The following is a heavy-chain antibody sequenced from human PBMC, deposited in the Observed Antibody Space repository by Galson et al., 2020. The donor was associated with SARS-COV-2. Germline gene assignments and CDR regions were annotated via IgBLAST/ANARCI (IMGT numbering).Heavy chain of an antibody. Sequence: GESLKISCAASGFTFSSYGMHWVRQAPGKGLEWVSTISNAGGSKFYADSVRGRFTVSRDVSRNTVFLQMTTLGVEDTALYYCAKDSRGWVSSAALEDWGQGTLVTISS. CDR3: AKDSRGWVSSAALED. V-gene: IGHV3-23*01. CDR2: ISNAGGSK. CDR1: GFTFSSYG. J-gene: IGHJ4*02. D-gene: IGHD6-25*01.